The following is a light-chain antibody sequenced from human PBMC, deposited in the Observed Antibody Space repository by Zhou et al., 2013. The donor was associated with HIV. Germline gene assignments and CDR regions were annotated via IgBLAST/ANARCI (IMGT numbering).Light chain of an antibody. CDR3: QQYYDYPWT. CDR1: QDIRDD. CDR2: GAS. V-gene: IGKV1-6*01. Sequence: AIQMTQFPSSLSASVGDRVTLTCRASQDIRDDLGWYQHKTGKAPQVLIYGASRLQRGVPSRFSGSGSGTDFNFTISSLQPEDFATYYCQQYYDYPWTFGQGTKVEI. J-gene: IGKJ1*01.